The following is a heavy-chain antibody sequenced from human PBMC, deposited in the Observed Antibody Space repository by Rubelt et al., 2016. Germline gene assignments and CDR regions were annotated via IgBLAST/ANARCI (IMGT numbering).Heavy chain of an antibody. CDR2: INPNSGGT. J-gene: IGHJ4*02. CDR1: GYTFTGYY. D-gene: IGHD3-22*01. Sequence: QVQLVQSGAEVKKPGASVKVSCKASGYTFTGYYMHWVRQAPGQGLEWMGWINPNSGGTNYAQKFQGRVTLTRDTPISTAYMELGRLRSDDTAVYYCARFAIGGHSSGYLFDYWGQGTLVTVSS. V-gene: IGHV1-2*02. CDR3: ARFAIGGHSSGYLFDY.